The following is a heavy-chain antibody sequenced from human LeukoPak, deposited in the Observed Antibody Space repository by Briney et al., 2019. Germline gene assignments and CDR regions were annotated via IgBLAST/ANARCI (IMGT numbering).Heavy chain of an antibody. CDR2: IKQVGSEK. V-gene: IGHV3-7*01. Sequence: PGGSLRLSCAASGFTFSSYWMSWVRQAPGKGLEWVANIKQVGSEKYYVDSVKGRFTISRDNAKNSLYLQMNSLRAEDTAVYLCAKKGLHYCSIGWHYFDYWGQGTLVTVSS. J-gene: IGHJ4*02. CDR1: GFTFSSYW. D-gene: IGHD6-19*01. CDR3: AKKGLHYCSIGWHYFDY.